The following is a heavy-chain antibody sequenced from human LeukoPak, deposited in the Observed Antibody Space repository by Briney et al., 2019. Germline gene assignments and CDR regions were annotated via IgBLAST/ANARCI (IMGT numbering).Heavy chain of an antibody. Sequence: GGSLRLSCAASGFTFSSYAMSWVRQAPGKGLEWVGRIKTKTDGGTIDYAAPVKGRFSISRDDSENTLHLQMNSLKTEDTAMYYCTTSYYDSSGYRNWGQGTLVTVSS. D-gene: IGHD3-22*01. CDR3: TTSYYDSSGYRN. V-gene: IGHV3-15*01. CDR2: IKTKTDGGTI. CDR1: GFTFSSYA. J-gene: IGHJ4*02.